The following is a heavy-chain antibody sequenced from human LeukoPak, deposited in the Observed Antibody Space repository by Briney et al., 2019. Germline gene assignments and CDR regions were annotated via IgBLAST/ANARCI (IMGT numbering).Heavy chain of an antibody. Sequence: ASVKVSCKASGYTFTGYYMHWVRQAPGQGLEWMGWINPNSGGTNYAQKFQGGVTMTRDTSISTAYMELSRLRSDDTAVYYCAREYGGNPSRFDPWGQGTLVTVSS. CDR3: AREYGGNPSRFDP. V-gene: IGHV1-2*02. D-gene: IGHD4-23*01. J-gene: IGHJ5*02. CDR1: GYTFTGYY. CDR2: INPNSGGT.